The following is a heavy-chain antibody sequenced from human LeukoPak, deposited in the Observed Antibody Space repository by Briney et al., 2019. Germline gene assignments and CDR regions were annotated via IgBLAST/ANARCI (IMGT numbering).Heavy chain of an antibody. J-gene: IGHJ4*02. CDR2: LGAGGGST. CDR3: AKLEKFYDSWSAYYEGSYFDF. CDR1: GFTFSSYA. Sequence: GGSLRLSCAASGFTFSSYAMSWVRQAPGKGLEWVSSLGAGGGSTYHADSAKGRFTISRDNFKSTLYLQMNSLRAEDTAVYYCAKLEKFYDSWSAYYEGSYFDFWGQGTLVTVSS. D-gene: IGHD3-3*01. V-gene: IGHV3-23*01.